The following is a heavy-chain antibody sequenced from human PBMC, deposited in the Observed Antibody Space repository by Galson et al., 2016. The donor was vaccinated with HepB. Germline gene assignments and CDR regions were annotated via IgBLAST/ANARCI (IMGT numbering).Heavy chain of an antibody. Sequence: SVKVSCKVSGYTLSELSMHWVRQAPGKGLEWMGGFDPEDGETIYAQKFQGRVTMTEDTSTDTAYMELSSLRPEDTAMYYCATDLRSSVDGSGSYFAHYFDYWGQGTLVTVSS. CDR1: GYTLSELS. CDR3: ATDLRSSVDGSGSYFAHYFDY. V-gene: IGHV1-24*01. D-gene: IGHD3-10*01. CDR2: FDPEDGET. J-gene: IGHJ4*02.